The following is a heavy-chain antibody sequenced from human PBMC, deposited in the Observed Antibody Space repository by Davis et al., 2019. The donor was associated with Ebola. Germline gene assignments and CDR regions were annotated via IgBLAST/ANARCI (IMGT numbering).Heavy chain of an antibody. CDR1: GYSFKNYA. CDR3: ARQRISIFGVAPTFDF. D-gene: IGHD3-3*01. J-gene: IGHJ4*02. V-gene: IGHV1-18*01. CDR2: ISAYNGNT. Sequence: AASVKVSCKASGYSFKNYAISWVRQAPGQGLEWMGWISAYNGNTNYAQKVQGRVTMTTDTSTSTAYMELRSLKSDDTAVYYCARQRISIFGVAPTFDFWGQGALVTVSS.